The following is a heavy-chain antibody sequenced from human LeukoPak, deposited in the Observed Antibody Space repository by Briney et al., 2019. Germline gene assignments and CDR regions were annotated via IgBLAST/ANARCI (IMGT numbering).Heavy chain of an antibody. J-gene: IGHJ4*02. CDR3: ARLSYDYVWGSYRRSYYFDY. CDR1: GGSFSGYY. CDR2: INHSGST. Sequence: KPSETLSLTCAVYGGSFSGYYWSWIRQPPGKGLEWIGEINHSGSTNYNPSLKSRVTISVDTSKNQFSLKLSSVTAADTAVYYCARLSYDYVWGSYRRSYYFDYWGQGTLVTVSS. V-gene: IGHV4-34*01. D-gene: IGHD3-16*02.